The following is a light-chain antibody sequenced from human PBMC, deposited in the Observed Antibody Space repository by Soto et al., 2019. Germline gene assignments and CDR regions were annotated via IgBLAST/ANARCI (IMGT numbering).Light chain of an antibody. CDR3: QQYCRSPGYT. V-gene: IGKV3-20*01. CDR2: GSS. CDR1: QSVSSSY. J-gene: IGKJ2*01. Sequence: EIVLTQSPGTLSLSPGERATLSCRASQSVSSSYLTWYQQKPGQAPRVLVYGSSRRATGIPDRFSGSGSGPAVSLTISRREAEDFAVYYCQQYCRSPGYTFGQGTKLEIK.